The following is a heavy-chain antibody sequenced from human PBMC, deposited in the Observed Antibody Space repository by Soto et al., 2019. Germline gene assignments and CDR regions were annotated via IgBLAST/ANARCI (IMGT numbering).Heavy chain of an antibody. Sequence: EVQLVESGGGLVQPGGSLRLSCAASGFTVSSNYMSWVRQAPGKGLEWVSVIYSGGSTYYADSVKGRFTISRHNSKNTLYLQMNSLRAEDTAVYYCARVRFSWVGDYYFDYWGQGTLVTVSS. CDR2: IYSGGST. J-gene: IGHJ4*02. CDR3: ARVRFSWVGDYYFDY. D-gene: IGHD2-21*01. V-gene: IGHV3-53*04. CDR1: GFTVSSNY.